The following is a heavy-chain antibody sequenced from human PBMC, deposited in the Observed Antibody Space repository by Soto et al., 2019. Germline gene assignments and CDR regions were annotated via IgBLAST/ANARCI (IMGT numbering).Heavy chain of an antibody. CDR1: GGSISSGGYY. Sequence: QVQLQESGPGLVKPSQILSLTCTVSGGSISSGGYYWSWIRQHPGKGLEWIGYIYYSGSTYYNPSLKSRVTISVDTSKNQFSLKVTSVTAADTAVYYCARDGSGYASFDYWGQGTLVTVSS. J-gene: IGHJ4*02. CDR3: ARDGSGYASFDY. D-gene: IGHD5-12*01. V-gene: IGHV4-31*03. CDR2: IYYSGST.